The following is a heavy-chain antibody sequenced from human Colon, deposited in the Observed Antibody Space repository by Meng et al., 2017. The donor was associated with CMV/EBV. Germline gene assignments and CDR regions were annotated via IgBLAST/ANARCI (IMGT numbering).Heavy chain of an antibody. CDR2: VYSSGSRT. CDR1: GFPFSSCA. Sequence: LACVGCGFPFSSCARRWVSQAPGKGLEWVSIVYSSGSRTYYADSVKGRFIISRDDAKNTVFLQMSSLRAEDTAVYYCAKGRGGLPSSWGQGALVTVSS. V-gene: IGHV3-23*03. CDR3: AKGRGGLPSS. J-gene: IGHJ5*02. D-gene: IGHD3-10*01.